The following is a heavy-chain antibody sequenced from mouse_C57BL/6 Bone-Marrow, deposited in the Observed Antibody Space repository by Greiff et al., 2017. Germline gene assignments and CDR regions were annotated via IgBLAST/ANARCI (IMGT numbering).Heavy chain of an antibody. D-gene: IGHD3-2*02. CDR2: IWSDGST. CDR3: ARQSLDSSGYPWFAY. CDR1: GFSLTSYG. Sequence: VMLVESGPGLVAPSQSLSITCTVSGFSLTSYGVHWVRQPPGKGLEWLVVIWSDGSTTYNSALKSRLSISKDNSKSQVFLKMNSLQTDDTAMYYCARQSLDSSGYPWFAYWGQGTLVTVSA. V-gene: IGHV2-6-1*01. J-gene: IGHJ3*01.